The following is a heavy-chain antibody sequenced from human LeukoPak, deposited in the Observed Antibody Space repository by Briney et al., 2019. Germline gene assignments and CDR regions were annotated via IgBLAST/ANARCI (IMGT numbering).Heavy chain of an antibody. J-gene: IGHJ4*02. D-gene: IGHD6-13*01. CDR2: INWNGGST. Sequence: PGGSLRLSCAASGFTFSSYSMNWVRQAPGKGLEWVSGINWNGGSTGYADSVKGRFTISRDNAKNSLYLQMNSLRAEDTALYHCARVGQQLSFDYWGQGTLVTVSS. CDR3: ARVGQQLSFDY. V-gene: IGHV3-20*01. CDR1: GFTFSSYS.